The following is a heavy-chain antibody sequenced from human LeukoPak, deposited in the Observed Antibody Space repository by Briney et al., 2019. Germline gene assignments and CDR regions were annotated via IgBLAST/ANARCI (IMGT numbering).Heavy chain of an antibody. V-gene: IGHV4-34*01. CDR1: GGAFSGYY. D-gene: IGHD3-22*01. J-gene: IGHJ4*02. Sequence: SETLSLTCAVYGGAFSGYYWTWIRQPPGKRLEWIGEINHSGSTNYSPSLKSRVTISVDTSKNQFSLKVNSVTAADTAIYYCARGPSERYYESIGYYYFDYWGQGTLVTVSS. CDR2: INHSGST. CDR3: ARGPSERYYESIGYYYFDY.